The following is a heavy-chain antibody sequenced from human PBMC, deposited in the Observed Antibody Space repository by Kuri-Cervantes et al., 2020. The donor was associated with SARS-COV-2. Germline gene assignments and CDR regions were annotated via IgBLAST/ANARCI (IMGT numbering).Heavy chain of an antibody. CDR2: IYHSGST. V-gene: IGHV4-38-2*02. D-gene: IGHD2-2*01. CDR3: ARELGVPAATYFDY. CDR1: GYSISSGYY. Sequence: SETLSLTCTVSGYSISSGYYWGWIRQPPGEGLEWIGSIYHSGSTYYNPSLKSRVTISVDTSKNQFSLKLSSVTAADTAVYYCARELGVPAATYFDYWGQGTLVTVSS. J-gene: IGHJ4*02.